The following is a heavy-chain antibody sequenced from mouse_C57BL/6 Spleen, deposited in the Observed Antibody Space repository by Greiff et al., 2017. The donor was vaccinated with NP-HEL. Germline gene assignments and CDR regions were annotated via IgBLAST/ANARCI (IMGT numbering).Heavy chain of an antibody. CDR1: GFNIKDDY. Sequence: EVQLVESGAELVRPGASVKLSCTASGFNIKDDYMHWVKQRPEQGLEWIGWIDPENGDTEYASKFQGKATITADTSSNTAYLQLSSLTSEDTAVYYCTTRYYGSSYVNFDYWGQGTTLTVSS. V-gene: IGHV14-4*01. CDR2: IDPENGDT. J-gene: IGHJ2*01. D-gene: IGHD1-1*01. CDR3: TTRYYGSSYVNFDY.